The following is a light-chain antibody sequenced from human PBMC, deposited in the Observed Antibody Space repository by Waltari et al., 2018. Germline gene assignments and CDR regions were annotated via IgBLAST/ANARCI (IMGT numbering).Light chain of an antibody. CDR1: QSLRSTL. J-gene: IGKJ2*01. Sequence: EIVLTQYPGTLSLSPGESATLYCRASQSLRSTLLAWFQQRTGQAPRLLIYDTASRAACIPDSFTGSGSWTYFALTLSRLEPEDFSLYYCQNYGDSPYTFVPGTKLEIK. CDR2: DTA. CDR3: QNYGDSPYT. V-gene: IGKV3-20*01.